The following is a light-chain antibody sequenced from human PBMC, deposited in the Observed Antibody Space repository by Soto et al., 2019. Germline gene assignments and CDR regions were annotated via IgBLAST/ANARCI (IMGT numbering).Light chain of an antibody. J-gene: IGKJ1*01. Sequence: VRTQAPSTLAVSPGARATLSCRASQSVSSSYLAWYQQKPGHAPRLLIYGASSRATGIPDRFSGSGSGTDFTLTISSLEPEDFAVYYCQQRSNWPRTFGQGTKVDIK. CDR3: QQRSNWPRT. CDR2: GAS. V-gene: IGKV3D-20*02. CDR1: QSVSSSY.